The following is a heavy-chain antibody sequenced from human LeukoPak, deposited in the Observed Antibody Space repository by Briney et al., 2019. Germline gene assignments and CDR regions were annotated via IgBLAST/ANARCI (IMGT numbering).Heavy chain of an antibody. J-gene: IGHJ6*02. V-gene: IGHV4-34*01. CDR3: ARGTVTFLAARNGMDV. CDR2: INHSGST. CDR1: GGSFSGYY. Sequence: SETLSLTCAVYGGSFSGYYWSWIRQPPGKGLEWIGEINHSGSTNYDPSLKSRVTISVDTSKNQFSLKLSSVTAADTAVYYCARGTVTFLAARNGMDVRGQGTTVTVSS. D-gene: IGHD6-6*01.